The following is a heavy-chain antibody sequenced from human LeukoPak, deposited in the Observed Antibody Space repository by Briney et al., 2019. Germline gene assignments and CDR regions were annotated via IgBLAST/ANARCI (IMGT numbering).Heavy chain of an antibody. CDR2: IDSYGST. Sequence: PGGSLGLSCAASGFTFRSSWMHWVRQAPGKGLVWVSRIDSYGSTNYADSVKGRFTISRDNAKNTLYLQMNSLRAEDTAVYYCARGLVHDTSGYYSDYWGQGTLVTVSS. CDR1: GFTFRSSW. D-gene: IGHD3-22*01. CDR3: ARGLVHDTSGYYSDY. J-gene: IGHJ4*02. V-gene: IGHV3-74*01.